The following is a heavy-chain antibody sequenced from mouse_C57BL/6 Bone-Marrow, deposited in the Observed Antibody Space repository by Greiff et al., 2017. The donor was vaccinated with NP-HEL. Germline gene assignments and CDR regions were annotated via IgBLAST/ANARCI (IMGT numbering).Heavy chain of an antibody. Sequence: VQLQQPGAELVKPGASVKMSCKASGYTFTSYWITWVKQRPGQGLEWIGDIYPGSGSTNYNEKFKSKATLTVDTSSSTAYMQLSSLTSEDSAVYYWARRGDYDVRAMDYWGQGTSVTVSS. J-gene: IGHJ4*01. CDR2: IYPGSGST. CDR1: GYTFTSYW. CDR3: ARRGDYDVRAMDY. D-gene: IGHD2-4*01. V-gene: IGHV1-55*01.